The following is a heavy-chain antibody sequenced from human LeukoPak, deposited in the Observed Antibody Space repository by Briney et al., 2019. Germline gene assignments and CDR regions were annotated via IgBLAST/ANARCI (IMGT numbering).Heavy chain of an antibody. Sequence: SETLSLTCAVYGGSFSGYYWSWIRQPPGKGLEWIGEINHSGSTNYNPSLKSRVTISVDTSKNQFSLKLSSVTAADTAVYYCARFPPHSRAAAAGTLYHCGAFDIWGQGTMVTVSS. CDR2: INHSGST. J-gene: IGHJ3*02. CDR1: GGSFSGYY. V-gene: IGHV4-34*01. D-gene: IGHD6-13*01. CDR3: ARFPPHSRAAAAGTLYHCGAFDI.